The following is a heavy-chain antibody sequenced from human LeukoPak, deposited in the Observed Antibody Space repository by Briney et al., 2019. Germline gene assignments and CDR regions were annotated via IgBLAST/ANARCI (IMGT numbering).Heavy chain of an antibody. D-gene: IGHD6-19*01. V-gene: IGHV3-7*01. J-gene: IGHJ3*02. CDR3: ARDHSPSMSGSVWYDAFDI. CDR1: GFSFSDSW. Sequence: GGSLRLSCVGSGFSFSDSWMTWVRQVPGKGLEWVANIKRDGNVKNYVDSVKGRFTMSRDNAKNSLYLQMNNLRAEDTAIYYCARDHSPSMSGSVWYDAFDIWGQGTMVTVPS. CDR2: IKRDGNVK.